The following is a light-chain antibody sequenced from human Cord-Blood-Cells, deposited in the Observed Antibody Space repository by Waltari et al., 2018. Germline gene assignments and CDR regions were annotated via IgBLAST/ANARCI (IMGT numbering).Light chain of an antibody. J-gene: IGKJ3*01. CDR1: QDISNY. Sequence: DIQMTQSPSSLSASVGDRVTITCQASQDISNYLNWYQQKPGKAPKLLIYDASNLETGVPSRFSGSGSGTDFTFTISSLQPEDIATYYCQRYDNLRGDQLFTFGPGTKVDIK. CDR3: QRYDNLRGDQLFT. CDR2: DAS. V-gene: IGKV1-33*01.